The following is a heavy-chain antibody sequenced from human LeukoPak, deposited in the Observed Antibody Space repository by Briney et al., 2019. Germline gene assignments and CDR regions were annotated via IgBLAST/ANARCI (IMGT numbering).Heavy chain of an antibody. D-gene: IGHD3-10*01. CDR2: FDPEDGET. J-gene: IGHJ6*03. Sequence: ASVKVSCKVSGYTLTELSMHWVRQAPGKGLEWMGGFDPEDGETIYAQKFQGRVTMTEDTSTDTAYMELSSLRSEDTAVYSCATGGVVRMVRGVIITNYYYYYMDVWGKGTTVTVSS. V-gene: IGHV1-24*01. CDR1: GYTLTELS. CDR3: ATGGVVRMVRGVIITNYYYYYMDV.